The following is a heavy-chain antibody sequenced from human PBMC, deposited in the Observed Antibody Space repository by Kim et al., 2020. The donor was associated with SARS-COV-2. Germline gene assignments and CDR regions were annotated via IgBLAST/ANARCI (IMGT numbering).Heavy chain of an antibody. D-gene: IGHD6-13*01. V-gene: IGHV3-23*01. Sequence: GGSLRLSCAASGFTFSSYAMSWVRQAPGKGLEWVSAISGSGGSTYYADSVKGRFTISRDNSKNTLYLQMNSLRAEDTAVYYCAKPIAAAGTRSFGGVYYFDYWGQGTLVTVSS. J-gene: IGHJ4*02. CDR1: GFTFSSYA. CDR2: ISGSGGST. CDR3: AKPIAAAGTRSFGGVYYFDY.